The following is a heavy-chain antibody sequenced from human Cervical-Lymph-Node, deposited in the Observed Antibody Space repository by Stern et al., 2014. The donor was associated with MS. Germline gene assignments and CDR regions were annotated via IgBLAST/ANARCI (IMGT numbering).Heavy chain of an antibody. D-gene: IGHD2-15*01. CDR2: IIPNLGLP. CDR1: GGTFSSSDA. CDR3: ARGIVTNRPAATLHNLFDP. V-gene: IGHV1-69*09. Sequence: QLVQSGAEVKKPGSSVKVSCKASGGTFSSSDAVSWVRQPPGQGLEWLGRIIPNLGLPNYAQKFQSRLTITADNSTTTVYMELSSLTSEDTAIYYCARGIVTNRPAATLHNLFDPWGQGTLVTVSS. J-gene: IGHJ5*02.